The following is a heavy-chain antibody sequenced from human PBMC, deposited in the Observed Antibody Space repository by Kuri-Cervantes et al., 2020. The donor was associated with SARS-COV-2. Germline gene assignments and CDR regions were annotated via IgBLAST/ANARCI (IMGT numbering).Heavy chain of an antibody. CDR2: ISYDGRNT. CDR3: AKDPWGADISGWKRPFDY. Sequence: GGSLRLSCEASGFIFSDYAIDWVRQAPGKGLEWVAIISYDGRNTKFADSVKGRFTISRENSKNVVYLQMNSLRIEDTAEYFCAKDPWGADISGWKRPFDYWGQGTLVTVSS. CDR1: GFIFSDYA. D-gene: IGHD6-19*01. J-gene: IGHJ4*02. V-gene: IGHV3-30*14.